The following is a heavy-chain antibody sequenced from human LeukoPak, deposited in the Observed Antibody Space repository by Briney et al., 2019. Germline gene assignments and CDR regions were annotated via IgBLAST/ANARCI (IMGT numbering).Heavy chain of an antibody. V-gene: IGHV3-21*01. CDR3: ARRTFPNDAFDV. CDR1: GFTFSTFS. CDR2: ISGSGSDI. D-gene: IGHD1-7*01. Sequence: GGSLRLSCAASGFTFSTFSMNWVRQTPGKGLEWVSTISGSGSDIYYADSVKGRFTISRDNPKRSLYLQMNSLRAEDTAVYYCARRTFPNDAFDVWGQGTAVTVSS. J-gene: IGHJ3*01.